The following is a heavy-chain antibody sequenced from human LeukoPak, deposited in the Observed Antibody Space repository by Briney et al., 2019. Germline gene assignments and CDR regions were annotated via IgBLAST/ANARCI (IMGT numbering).Heavy chain of an antibody. CDR1: GYSFTSYG. V-gene: IGHV5-51*01. CDR3: ARRSAFEGILDY. CDR2: IYPGDSDT. J-gene: IGHJ4*02. D-gene: IGHD3-3*02. Sequence: GETLKISCKGSGYSFTSYGIGWARQLPGKGLACMGIIYPGDSDTRYSPSFQGQVTMSADKNISTAYLQWSSLKASDTAMYYCARRSAFEGILDYWGQGTLVTVSS.